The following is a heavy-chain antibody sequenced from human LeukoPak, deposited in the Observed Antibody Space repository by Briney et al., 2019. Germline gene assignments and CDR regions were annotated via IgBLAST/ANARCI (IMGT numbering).Heavy chain of an antibody. J-gene: IGHJ6*02. D-gene: IGHD2-15*01. Sequence: GGSLRLSCAASGFTFDDYAMHWVRQAPGKGLEWVSGISWNSGSIGYAGSVKGRFTISRDNAKNSLYLQMNSLRAEDTALYYCAKVLGNYYYGMDVWGQGTTVTVSS. V-gene: IGHV3-9*01. CDR3: AKVLGNYYYGMDV. CDR2: ISWNSGSI. CDR1: GFTFDDYA.